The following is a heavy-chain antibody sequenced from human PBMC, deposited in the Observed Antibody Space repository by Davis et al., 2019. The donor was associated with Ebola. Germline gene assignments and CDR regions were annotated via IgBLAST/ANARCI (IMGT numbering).Heavy chain of an antibody. CDR1: GSTFSTYA. Sequence: GGSLRLSCAASGSTFSTYAIHWVRQAPGKGLEWVSAISGSGGSTYYADSVKGRFTISRDNSKNTLYLQMNSLRAEDTAVYYCAGWSTAYYYGMDVWGQGTTVTVSS. CDR3: AGWSTAYYYGMDV. J-gene: IGHJ6*02. CDR2: ISGSGGST. D-gene: IGHD2-8*02. V-gene: IGHV3-23*01.